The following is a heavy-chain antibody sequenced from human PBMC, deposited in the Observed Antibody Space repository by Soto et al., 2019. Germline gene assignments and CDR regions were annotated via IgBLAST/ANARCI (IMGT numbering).Heavy chain of an antibody. D-gene: IGHD3-16*01. J-gene: IGHJ6*03. CDR2: ITVYNGST. V-gene: IGHV1-18*01. Sequence: QVQLVQSGAEVKEPGASVKVSCKASGFAFTNYGFNWVRQAPGQGLEWVGGITVYNGSTDYAQKLQGRVTLTTDTSSTTAYMELRSLISDDTAVYYCARRGYSYYYMDVWGKGTAVTVSS. CDR1: GFAFTNYG. CDR3: ARRGYSYYYMDV.